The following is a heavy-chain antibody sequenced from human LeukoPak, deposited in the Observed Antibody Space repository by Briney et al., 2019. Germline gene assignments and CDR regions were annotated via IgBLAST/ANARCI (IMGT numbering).Heavy chain of an antibody. CDR3: VRRQSRNYGFDY. CDR1: GFTFSSYW. Sequence: GGSLRLSCAASGFTFSSYWMSWVRQAPGKGLEWVGRIRNKANSYTTEYAASVNGRFTISRDDSNNSLYLQMNSLKTEDTAVYYCVRRQSRNYGFDYWGQGTLVSVSS. D-gene: IGHD3-16*01. V-gene: IGHV3-72*01. CDR2: IRNKANSYTT. J-gene: IGHJ4*02.